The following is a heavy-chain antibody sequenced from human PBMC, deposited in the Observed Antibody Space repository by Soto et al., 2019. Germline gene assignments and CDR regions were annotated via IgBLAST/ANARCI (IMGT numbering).Heavy chain of an antibody. CDR1: GFTFSSYA. CDR2: ISYDGSNK. J-gene: IGHJ4*02. V-gene: IGHV3-30*04. CDR3: ARDPSYYYDSSGYYYAEGYFDY. D-gene: IGHD3-22*01. Sequence: GGSLRLSCAASGFTFSSYAMHWVRQAPGKGLEWVAVISYDGSNKYYADSVKGRFTISRDNSKNTLYLQMNSLRAEDTAVYYCARDPSYYYDSSGYYYAEGYFDYWGQGTLVTVSS.